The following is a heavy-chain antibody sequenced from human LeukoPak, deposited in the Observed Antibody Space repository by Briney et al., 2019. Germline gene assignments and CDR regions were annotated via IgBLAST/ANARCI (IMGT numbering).Heavy chain of an antibody. V-gene: IGHV3-20*04. CDR3: ARDAVVNYYGSGSPYDY. J-gene: IGHJ4*02. CDR2: INWNGGRT. D-gene: IGHD3-10*01. CDR1: GFTFEDHG. Sequence: GGSLRLSCTASGFTFEDHGMSWVRQGPGRGLEWVCGINWNGGRTGYVDSVKGRFTISRDNAKNSLYLQMNSLRVEDTAVYYCARDAVVNYYGSGSPYDYWGQGMLVIVSS.